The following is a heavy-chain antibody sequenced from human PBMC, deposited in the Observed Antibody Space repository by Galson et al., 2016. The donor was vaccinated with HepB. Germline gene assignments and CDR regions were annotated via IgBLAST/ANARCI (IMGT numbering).Heavy chain of an antibody. J-gene: IGHJ3*02. D-gene: IGHD1-26*01. CDR1: GYSFTSYW. V-gene: IGHV5-51*01. CDR3: AGPQWELRLHDAFGI. CDR2: IYPGDSDT. Sequence: QSGAEVKKPGESLKISCKGSGYSFTSYWIGWVRQMPGKGLEWMGIIYPGDSDTRYSPSFQGKVTISADKSIGTAYLQWSSLKASDTAMYCCAGPQWELRLHDAFGIWGKGTMVTVAS.